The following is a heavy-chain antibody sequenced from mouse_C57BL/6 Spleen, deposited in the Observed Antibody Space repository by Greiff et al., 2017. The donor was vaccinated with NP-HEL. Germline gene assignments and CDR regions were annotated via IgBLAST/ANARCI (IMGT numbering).Heavy chain of an antibody. CDR1: GYTFTDYE. D-gene: IGHD2-5*01. J-gene: IGHJ4*01. V-gene: IGHV1-15*01. CDR3: TRISNYHYAMDY. CDR2: IDPETGGT. Sequence: QVQLQQSGAELVRPGASVTLSCKASGYTFTDYEMHWVKQTPVHGLEWIGAIDPETGGTAYNQKFKGKAILTADKSSSTAYMELRSLTSEDSAVYYCTRISNYHYAMDYWGQGTSVTVSS.